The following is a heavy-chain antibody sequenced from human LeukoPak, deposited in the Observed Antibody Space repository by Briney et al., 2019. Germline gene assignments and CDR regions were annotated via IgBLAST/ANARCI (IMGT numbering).Heavy chain of an antibody. CDR3: IGSGGWPGY. J-gene: IGHJ4*02. Sequence: GGSLRLTCAASGFTFSSYWMHWVRQAPGKGLVWVSRIASDGSTVYADSVKGRFTISRDNAKDTVYLQMNSLRVEDTAVYYCIGSGGWPGYWGQGTLVTVSS. CDR2: IASDGST. V-gene: IGHV3-74*01. D-gene: IGHD1-26*01. CDR1: GFTFSSYW.